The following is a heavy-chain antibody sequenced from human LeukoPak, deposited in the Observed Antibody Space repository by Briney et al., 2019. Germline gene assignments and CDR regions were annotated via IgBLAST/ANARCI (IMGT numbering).Heavy chain of an antibody. CDR1: GYTFTGYY. V-gene: IGHV1-2*06. D-gene: IGHD2-15*01. J-gene: IGHJ4*02. Sequence: ASVKVSCKASGYTFTGYYMHWVRQAPGQGLEWMGRINPNSGGTNYAQKFQGRVTMTRDTSISTAYMELSRLRSDDTAVYYCAREVVVAYYFDYWGQGTLVTVSS. CDR2: INPNSGGT. CDR3: AREVVVAYYFDY.